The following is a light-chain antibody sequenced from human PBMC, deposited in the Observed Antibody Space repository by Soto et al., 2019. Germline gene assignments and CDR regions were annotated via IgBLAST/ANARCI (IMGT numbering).Light chain of an antibody. CDR1: QSVSSSY. CDR3: KPYGSSPPWT. J-gene: IGKJ1*01. CDR2: GAS. Sequence: EIVLTQSPGTLSLSPGERATLSCRASQSVSSSYLAWYQQKPGQAPRLLIYGASSRATGIPDRFSGSGSGRDFTLTISRLEPEAFAVYPCKPYGSSPPWTFGQGTKVEIK. V-gene: IGKV3-20*01.